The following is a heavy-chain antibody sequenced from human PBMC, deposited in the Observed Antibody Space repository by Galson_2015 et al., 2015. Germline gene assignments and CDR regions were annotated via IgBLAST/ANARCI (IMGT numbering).Heavy chain of an antibody. CDR2: ISYDGSNK. V-gene: IGHV3-30-3*01. J-gene: IGHJ4*02. Sequence: SLRLSCAASGFTFSSYAMHWVRQAPGKGLEWVAVISYDGSNKYYADSVKGRFTISRDNSKNTLYLQMNSLRAEDTAVYYCARDILDYDSSKIDYWGQGTLVTVSS. CDR1: GFTFSSYA. CDR3: ARDILDYDSSKIDY. D-gene: IGHD3-22*01.